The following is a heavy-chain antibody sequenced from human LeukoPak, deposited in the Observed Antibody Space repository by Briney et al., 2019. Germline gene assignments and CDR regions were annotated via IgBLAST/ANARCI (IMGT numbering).Heavy chain of an antibody. CDR1: GFTFDDYA. CDR3: AKDKGISAAGYFDY. D-gene: IGHD6-13*01. Sequence: GRSLRLSCAASGFTFDDYAVHWVRQAPGKGLEWVSGISWNSGSIVYADSVKGRFTISRDNAKKPLYLQMNSLRAEDTALYYCAKDKGISAAGYFDYWGQGTLVTVSS. J-gene: IGHJ4*02. CDR2: ISWNSGSI. V-gene: IGHV3-9*01.